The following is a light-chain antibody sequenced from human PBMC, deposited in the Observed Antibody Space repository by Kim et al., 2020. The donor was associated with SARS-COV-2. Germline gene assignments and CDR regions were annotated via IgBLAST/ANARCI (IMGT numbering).Light chain of an antibody. CDR3: MQGTSWPQT. CDR1: QSLGSSDGDTF. Sequence: RPATMTSSSSQSLGSSDGDTFWKWFEERPGQSPRRLIYKVSNRDSGVTDRFSGSGSDTDFTLKISRVEAEDIGVYYCMQGTSWPQTFGQGTKREI. CDR2: KVS. J-gene: IGKJ2*01. V-gene: IGKV2-30*01.